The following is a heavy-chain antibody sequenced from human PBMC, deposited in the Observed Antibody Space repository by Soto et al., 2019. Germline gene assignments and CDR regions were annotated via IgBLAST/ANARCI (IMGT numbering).Heavy chain of an antibody. CDR1: GFTFSSYA. D-gene: IGHD6-6*01. V-gene: IGHV3-23*01. J-gene: IGHJ4*02. CDR3: AKDLYESIAARWCTFDY. CDR2: ISGSGGST. Sequence: EVQLLESGGGLVQPGGSLRLSCAASGFTFSSYAMSWVRQAPGKGLEWVSAISGSGGSTYYADSVKGRFTISRDNSKNTVYLQMNSLRAEETYVYYCAKDLYESIAARWCTFDYWGQGNLVAVSS.